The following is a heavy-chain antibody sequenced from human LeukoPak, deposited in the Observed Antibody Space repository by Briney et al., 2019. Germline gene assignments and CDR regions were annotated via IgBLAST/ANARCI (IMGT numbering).Heavy chain of an antibody. CDR3: ARPQKSGYSYGRIYYMDV. J-gene: IGHJ6*03. D-gene: IGHD5-18*01. Sequence: SETLSLTCTVSGGSISSGSYYWSWIRQPAGKGLEWIGRIYTSGSTNYNPSLKSRVTISVDTSKNQFSLKLSSVTAADTAVYYCARPQKSGYSYGRIYYMDVWGKGTTVTISS. V-gene: IGHV4-61*02. CDR2: IYTSGST. CDR1: GGSISSGSYY.